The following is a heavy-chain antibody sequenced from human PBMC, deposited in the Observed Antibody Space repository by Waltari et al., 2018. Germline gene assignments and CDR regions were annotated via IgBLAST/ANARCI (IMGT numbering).Heavy chain of an antibody. D-gene: IGHD1-26*01. J-gene: IGHJ6*02. CDR1: GFSFTTYG. CDR3: ARDQYGESFYYAMNV. CDR2: IWYDGSKK. Sequence: QEKLVESGGGVVQSGRSLQLSCEASGFSFTTYGMHWVRQGPGKGREWVAIIWYDGSKKYYADSVKGRFDISRDNSRNTLYLQMDSLRAEDTAVYFCARDQYGESFYYAMNVWGQGTAVTVSS. V-gene: IGHV3-33*01.